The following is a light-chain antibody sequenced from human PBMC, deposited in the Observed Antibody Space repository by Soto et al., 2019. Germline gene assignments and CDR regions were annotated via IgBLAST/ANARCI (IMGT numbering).Light chain of an antibody. J-gene: IGLJ3*02. CDR1: NSDVGKYDF. CDR3: CSYTSSETVV. CDR2: EVN. V-gene: IGLV2-23*02. Sequence: ALTQPASVSGTPGQSITISCTGTNSDVGKYDFVSWYQHYPDKAPKFIIYEVNKRPSGVSHRFSGSKSGSTASLTISGLQAEDEAHYYCCSYTSSETVVFGGGTKVTVL.